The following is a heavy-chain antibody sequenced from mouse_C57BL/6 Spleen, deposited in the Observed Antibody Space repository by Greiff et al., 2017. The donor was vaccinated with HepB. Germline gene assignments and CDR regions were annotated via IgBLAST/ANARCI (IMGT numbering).Heavy chain of an antibody. CDR1: GFTFSSYA. V-gene: IGHV5-9-1*02. Sequence: EVKLVESGEGLVKPGGSLKLSCAASGFTFSSYAMSWVRQTPEKRLEWVAYISSGGDYIYYADTAKGRFTISRDNARNTLYLQMSSLKSEDTAMYYCTREVYGNYVKGAMDYWGQGTSVTVSS. J-gene: IGHJ4*01. D-gene: IGHD2-1*01. CDR3: TREVYGNYVKGAMDY. CDR2: ISSGGDYI.